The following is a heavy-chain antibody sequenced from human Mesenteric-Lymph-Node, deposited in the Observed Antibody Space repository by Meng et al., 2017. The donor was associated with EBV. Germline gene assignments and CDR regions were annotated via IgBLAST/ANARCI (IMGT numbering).Heavy chain of an antibody. CDR3: ARDVCSGGSCYSFDS. CDR2: ISSGSSYI. Sequence: VQLGESGGGLVKPGGPLSLSCAASGFTFSSYSMNWVRQAPGKGLQWVSSISSGSSYIYYTDSVKGRFTISRDNAKNSLYLQLNSLRAEDAAVYYCARDVCSGGSCYSFDSWGQGTLVTVSS. CDR1: GFTFSSYS. D-gene: IGHD2-15*01. V-gene: IGHV3-21*01. J-gene: IGHJ4*02.